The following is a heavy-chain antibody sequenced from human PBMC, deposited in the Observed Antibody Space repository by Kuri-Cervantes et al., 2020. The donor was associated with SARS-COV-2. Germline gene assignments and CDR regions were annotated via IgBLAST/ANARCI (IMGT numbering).Heavy chain of an antibody. CDR1: GYTFTSYA. CDR3: ARGTVVVVAATPDYGMDV. V-gene: IGHV1-3*01. J-gene: IGHJ6*02. D-gene: IGHD2-15*01. Sequence: ASVKVSCKASGYTFTSYAMHWVRQAPGQRLEWMGWINAGNGNTKYSQKFQGRVTMTRDTSISTAYMELSRLRSDDTVVYYCARGTVVVVAATPDYGMDVWGQGTSVTVSS. CDR2: INAGNGNT.